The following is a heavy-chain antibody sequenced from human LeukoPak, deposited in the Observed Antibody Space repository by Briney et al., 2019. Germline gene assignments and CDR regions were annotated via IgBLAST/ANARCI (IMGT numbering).Heavy chain of an antibody. V-gene: IGHV3-33*01. J-gene: IGHJ5*02. CDR1: GFTFSSYG. CDR2: IWYDGSNK. D-gene: IGHD1-26*01. CDR3: AREIGGAYNWFDP. Sequence: SGRSLKLSCAASGFTFSSYGMHWVRQAPGKGLEWVAVIWYDGSNKYYADSVKGRFTISRDNCKNTLYLQMNSLRAEDTAVYYCAREIGGAYNWFDPWGQGTLVTVSS.